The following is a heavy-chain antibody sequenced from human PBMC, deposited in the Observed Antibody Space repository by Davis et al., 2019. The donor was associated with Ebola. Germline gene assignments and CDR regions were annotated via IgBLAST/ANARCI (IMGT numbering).Heavy chain of an antibody. J-gene: IGHJ2*01. D-gene: IGHD2-21*02. CDR2: SSAGGGVI. CDR3: VRDPALVVTGGGWFFGL. Sequence: PGGSLRLSCAASGFTFSGSAMHWIRQAPGKGLEWLAYSSAGGGVIYHADSVKGRFTVSRDNAKNSLYLQMNSLRAEDTAVYYRVRDPALVVTGGGWFFGLWGRGTLVTVSS. CDR1: GFTFSGSA. V-gene: IGHV3-21*05.